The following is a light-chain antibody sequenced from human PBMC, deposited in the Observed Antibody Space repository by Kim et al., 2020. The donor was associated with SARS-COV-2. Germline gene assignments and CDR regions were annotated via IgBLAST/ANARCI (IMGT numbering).Light chain of an antibody. CDR2: DTT. V-gene: IGLV1-40*01. CDR1: SSNIGAGYA. CDR3: QSYDNSVNIVI. J-gene: IGLJ2*01. Sequence: QSVLTQPPSVSGAPGQRVTISCTGSSSNIGAGYAVHWYQQLPGTAPKFLIYDTTDRPSGVPDRFSASKSGTSVSLAITGLQAEDEAIYYCQSYDNSVNIVIFGGRTQLTVL.